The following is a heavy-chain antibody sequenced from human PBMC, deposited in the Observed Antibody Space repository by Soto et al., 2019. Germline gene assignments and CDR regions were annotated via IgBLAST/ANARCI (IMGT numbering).Heavy chain of an antibody. D-gene: IGHD5-18*01. J-gene: IGHJ4*02. CDR2: ISGSGDGV. Sequence: GGSLRLSCAASGFTFRSFALSWVRQAPGKGLEWVSAISGSGDGVDYADSVKGQCTISRDNSKNTLYLQMNSLRVGDTAVYYCAGPGYSSQDYWGQGTLVTVSS. V-gene: IGHV3-23*01. CDR1: GFTFRSFA. CDR3: AGPGYSSQDY.